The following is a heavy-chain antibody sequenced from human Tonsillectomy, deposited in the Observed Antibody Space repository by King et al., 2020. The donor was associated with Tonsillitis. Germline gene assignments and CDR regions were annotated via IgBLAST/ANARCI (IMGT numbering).Heavy chain of an antibody. J-gene: IGHJ6*02. Sequence: VQLVESGAEVKKPGSSVKVSCKASGGTFSSYAISWVRQAPGQGLEWMGGIIPIFGTANYAQKFQGRVTITADESTSTAYMELSSLRSEDTAVYYCARKSYDSSGYSTYYYGVDVWGQGTTVTVSS. CDR1: GGTFSSYA. V-gene: IGHV1-69*01. D-gene: IGHD3-22*01. CDR2: IIPIFGTA. CDR3: ARKSYDSSGYSTYYYGVDV.